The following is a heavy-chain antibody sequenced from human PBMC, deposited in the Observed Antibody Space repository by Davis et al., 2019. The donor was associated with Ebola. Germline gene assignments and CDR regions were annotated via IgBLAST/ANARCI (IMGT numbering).Heavy chain of an antibody. J-gene: IGHJ6*02. D-gene: IGHD3-10*01. V-gene: IGHV3-74*01. CDR3: AKGDENGLGSLYYYYGMDV. CDR1: GFTFSSYW. Sequence: GESLKISCAASGFTFSSYWMHWVRQAPGKGLVWVSRINSDGSSTSYADSVKGRFTISRDNAKNTLYLQMNSLRAEDTAVYYCAKGDENGLGSLYYYYGMDVWGQGTTVTVSS. CDR2: INSDGSST.